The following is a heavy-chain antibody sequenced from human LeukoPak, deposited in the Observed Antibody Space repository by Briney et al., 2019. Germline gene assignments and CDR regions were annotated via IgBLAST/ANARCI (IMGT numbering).Heavy chain of an antibody. V-gene: IGHV3-48*01. CDR3: AKGSITMVRGVIVFDP. J-gene: IGHJ5*02. Sequence: GGSLRLSCVASGFTFSNYWMNWVRQAPGKGLEWVSYISSSGSTIYYADSVKGRFTISRDNSKNTLYLQMNSLRAEDTAVYYCAKGSITMVRGVIVFDPWGQGTLVTVSS. CDR2: ISSSGSTI. CDR1: GFTFSNYW. D-gene: IGHD3-10*01.